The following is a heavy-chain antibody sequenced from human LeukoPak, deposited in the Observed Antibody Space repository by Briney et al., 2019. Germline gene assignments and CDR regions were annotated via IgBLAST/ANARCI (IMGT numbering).Heavy chain of an antibody. J-gene: IGHJ4*02. CDR1: GFTFSSYA. V-gene: IGHV3-23*01. D-gene: IGHD4-17*01. CDR2: ISGSGGST. Sequence: PGGSLRLSCAASGFTFSSYAMSWVRQAPGKGLEWVSAISGSGGSTYYADSVKGRFTISRDNSKNTLYLQTNSLRAEDTAVYYCAKSTGATVTTNYWGQGTLVTVSS. CDR3: AKSTGATVTTNY.